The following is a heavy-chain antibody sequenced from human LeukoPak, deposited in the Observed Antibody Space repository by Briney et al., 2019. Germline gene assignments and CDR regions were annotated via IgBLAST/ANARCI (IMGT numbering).Heavy chain of an antibody. CDR2: ISSNGGST. J-gene: IGHJ6*02. CDR1: GFTFSSYA. Sequence: PGGSLRLSCAASGFTFSSYAMHWVRQAPGKGLEYVSAISSNGGSTYYANSVKGRFTISRDNSKNTLYLQMGSLRAEDMAVYYCARDVYSGYDLGYYYYGMDVWGQGTTVTVSS. V-gene: IGHV3-64*01. CDR3: ARDVYSGYDLGYYYYGMDV. D-gene: IGHD5-12*01.